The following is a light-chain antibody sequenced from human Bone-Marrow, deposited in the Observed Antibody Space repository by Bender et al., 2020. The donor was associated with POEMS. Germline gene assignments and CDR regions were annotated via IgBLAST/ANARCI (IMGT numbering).Light chain of an antibody. CDR2: DVI. Sequence: QSALTQPSSVSGSPGQSVTISCTGSSSDVGGYHYVSWYQVHPGKAPKLIIYDVIRRPSGVPDRFSGSASGITASLTISRLQAEDEATYYCCSYAGSYTLGVVFGAGTTLTVL. J-gene: IGLJ2*01. CDR1: SSDVGGYHY. CDR3: CSYAGSYTLGVV. V-gene: IGLV2-11*01.